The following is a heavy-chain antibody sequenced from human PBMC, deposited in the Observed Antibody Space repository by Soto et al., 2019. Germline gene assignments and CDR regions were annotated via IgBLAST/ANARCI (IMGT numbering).Heavy chain of an antibody. D-gene: IGHD6-13*01. CDR1: GFTFSSFG. V-gene: IGHV3-30*18. CDR2: ISYDGSNK. J-gene: IGHJ6*02. CDR3: AKDTSKYSSNWPAYYGMDV. Sequence: ESGGGVVQPGRSLRLSCAASGFTFSSFGMQWVRQAPGKGLEWVAGISYDGSNKYYEDSEKGRFTISRDNSKNMIYLQMNSLRAEDTAVYYCAKDTSKYSSNWPAYYGMDVWGQGTTVTVSS.